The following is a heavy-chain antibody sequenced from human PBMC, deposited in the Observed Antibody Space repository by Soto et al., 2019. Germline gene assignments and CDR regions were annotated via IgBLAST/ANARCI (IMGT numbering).Heavy chain of an antibody. D-gene: IGHD3-10*01. CDR1: GGSFSGYI. CDR2: ITQSGRT. J-gene: IGHJ4*02. V-gene: IGHV4-34*01. Sequence: SETLSLTCTFSGGSFSGYIWTLIRQPPGKGLEWVGEITQSGRTNYSPSLKSRLSISLDTSKTQFFLDLNSLTAADTAVYYCARGQGLTGGPRYFPLWGQGPPVTVSS. CDR3: ARGQGLTGGPRYFPL.